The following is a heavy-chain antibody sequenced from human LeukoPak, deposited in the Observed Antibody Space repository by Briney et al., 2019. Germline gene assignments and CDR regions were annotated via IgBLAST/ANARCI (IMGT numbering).Heavy chain of an antibody. J-gene: IGHJ4*02. D-gene: IGHD2-21*02. CDR3: ARGAPPLCGGDCLDY. CDR2: NSAYNGNT. CDR1: GYTFTSYA. Sequence: ASVKVSCKASGYTFTSYAMNWVRQAPGQGLEWMGWNSAYNGNTNYAQKLQGRVTMTTDTSTSTAYMELRSLRSDDTAVYYCARGAPPLCGGDCLDYWGQGTLVTVSS. V-gene: IGHV1-18*01.